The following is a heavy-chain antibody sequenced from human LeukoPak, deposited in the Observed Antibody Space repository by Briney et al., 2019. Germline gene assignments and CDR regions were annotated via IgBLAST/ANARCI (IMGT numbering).Heavy chain of an antibody. Sequence: GGSLRLSCAASGFSFSSYWMAWVRQAPGKGLEWVANIKEDGSDKNYVESMKGRFTISRDNAKNSVYLQMNSLRAEDTAVYYCARGSGWTDYWGQGTLVTVSS. V-gene: IGHV3-7*01. CDR3: ARGSGWTDY. CDR2: IKEDGSDK. D-gene: IGHD6-19*01. J-gene: IGHJ4*02. CDR1: GFSFSSYW.